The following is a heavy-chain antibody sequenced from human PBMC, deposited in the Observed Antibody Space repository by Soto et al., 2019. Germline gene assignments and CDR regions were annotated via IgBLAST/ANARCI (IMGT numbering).Heavy chain of an antibody. CDR2: IYHSGST. Sequence: TSETLSLTCAVSGGSISSNNWWSWVRQSPGKGLEWIGEIYHSGSTNYNPSLKSRVTISVDKSKNQFSLKLSSVTAADTAVYYCTGNGYYCLDHWGQGTLVTVFS. CDR1: GGSISSNNW. J-gene: IGHJ4*02. D-gene: IGHD3-3*01. V-gene: IGHV4-4*02. CDR3: TGNGYYCLDH.